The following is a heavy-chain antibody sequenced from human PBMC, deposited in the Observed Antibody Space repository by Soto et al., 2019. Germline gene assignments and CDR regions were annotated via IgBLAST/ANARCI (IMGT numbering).Heavy chain of an antibody. J-gene: IGHJ5*02. D-gene: IGHD6-19*01. CDR2: TYYRSQWYF. Sequence: PSQTLSLTCVISGDSVSSNSAAWHWIRQSPSRALEWLGRTYYRSQWYFNYAVSVQSRITIKPDTSKNQFSLQLNSVSPDDTAVYYGARRAQPSGWAWGEGTLVTVGS. CDR1: GDSVSSNSAA. CDR3: ARRAQPSGWA. V-gene: IGHV6-1*01.